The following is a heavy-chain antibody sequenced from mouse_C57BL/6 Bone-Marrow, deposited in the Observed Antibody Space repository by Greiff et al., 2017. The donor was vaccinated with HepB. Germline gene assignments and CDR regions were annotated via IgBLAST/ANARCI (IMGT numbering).Heavy chain of an antibody. CDR2: ISYSGST. CDR3: ARHSLYFDY. J-gene: IGHJ2*01. V-gene: IGHV3-1*01. CDR1: GYSITSGYD. Sequence: EVQVVESGPGMVKPSQSLSLTCTVTGYSITSGYDWHWIRHFPGNKLEWMGYISYSGSTNYNPSLKSRISITHDTSKNHFFLKLNSVTTEETATYYCARHSLYFDYWGQGTTLTVSS.